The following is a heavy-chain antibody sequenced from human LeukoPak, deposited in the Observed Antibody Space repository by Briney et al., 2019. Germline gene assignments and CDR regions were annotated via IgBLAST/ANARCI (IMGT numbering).Heavy chain of an antibody. CDR3: ARGTDSRSWSPEYFQH. Sequence: GVSLRLSCAASGFTFSNYTIHWVRQAPGKGLEWVAVISYDGHNKYYADSVKGRFTISRDNSKNRLYLQMNSLRAADTAVYYCARGTDSRSWSPEYFQHWGQGTLVTVSS. CDR2: ISYDGHNK. D-gene: IGHD6-13*01. CDR1: GFTFSNYT. V-gene: IGHV3-30-3*01. J-gene: IGHJ1*01.